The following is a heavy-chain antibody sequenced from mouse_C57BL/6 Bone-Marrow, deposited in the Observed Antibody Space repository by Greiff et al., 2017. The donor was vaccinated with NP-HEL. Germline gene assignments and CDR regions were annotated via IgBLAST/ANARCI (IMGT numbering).Heavy chain of an antibody. V-gene: IGHV1-64*01. CDR3: ARSYYGNWFAY. CDR2: IHPNSGST. J-gene: IGHJ3*01. Sequence: LKQPGAELVKPGASVKLSCKASGYTFTSYWMHWVKQRPGQGLEWIGMIHPNSGSTNYNEKFKSKATLTVDKSSSTAYMQLSSRTSEDSAVYYCARSYYGNWFAYWGQGTLVTVSA. D-gene: IGHD2-10*01. CDR1: GYTFTSYW.